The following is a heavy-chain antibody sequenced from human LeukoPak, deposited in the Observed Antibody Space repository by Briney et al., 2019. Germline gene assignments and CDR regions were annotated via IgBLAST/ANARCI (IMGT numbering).Heavy chain of an antibody. Sequence: GGSLRLSCAASGFTFSSYWMSWVRQAPGKGLEWVANIKQDGSEKYYVDPVKGRFTISRDNAKNSLYLQMNSLRAEDTAVYYCAREVVVPAAIPFDYWGQGTLVTVSS. V-gene: IGHV3-7*01. CDR3: AREVVVPAAIPFDY. D-gene: IGHD2-2*02. CDR2: IKQDGSEK. CDR1: GFTFSSYW. J-gene: IGHJ4*02.